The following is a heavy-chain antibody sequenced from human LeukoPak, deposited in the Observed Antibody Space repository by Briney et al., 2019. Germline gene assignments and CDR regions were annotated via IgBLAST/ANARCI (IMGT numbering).Heavy chain of an antibody. CDR2: ISGNGGTT. J-gene: IGHJ4*02. D-gene: IGHD6-13*01. V-gene: IGHV3-23*01. CDR3: TKRLSYSSWYYFDC. Sequence: GGSLRLSCAASGFTFSSYAMSWVRQAPGKGLEWVSTISGNGGTTYYADSVKGRFTISRDNSKNTLYLQMNSLRAEDTAVHYCTKRLSYSSWYYFDCWGQGTLVTVSS. CDR1: GFTFSSYA.